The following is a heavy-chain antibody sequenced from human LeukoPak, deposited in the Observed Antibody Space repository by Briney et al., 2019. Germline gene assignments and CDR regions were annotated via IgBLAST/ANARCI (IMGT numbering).Heavy chain of an antibody. D-gene: IGHD6-13*01. CDR2: IYHSGST. CDR3: ASSSSWPPEGY. V-gene: IGHV4-30-2*01. J-gene: IGHJ4*02. Sequence: PSETLSLTCAVSGGSISSGGYSWSWIRQPPGKGLEWIGYIYHSGSTYYNPSLKSRVTISVGRSKNQFSLKLSSMTAADTAVYYCASSSSWPPEGYWGQGTLVTVSS. CDR1: GGSISSGGYS.